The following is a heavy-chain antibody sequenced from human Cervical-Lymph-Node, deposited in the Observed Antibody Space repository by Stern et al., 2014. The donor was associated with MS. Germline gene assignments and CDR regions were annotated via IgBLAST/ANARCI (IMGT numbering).Heavy chain of an antibody. Sequence: MQLVESGPGLVKPSQTLSLSCTVSGGSVGSGSYHWGWLRPPAGKGLEWIGRIYTTGSTSYNTSRKSRASISKDTSHHPFFLNLTSVTAADTAVYYCARDKEDTNMAFRYFDNWGQGTLVTVSS. D-gene: IGHD5-18*01. CDR3: ARDKEDTNMAFRYFDN. CDR1: GGSVGSGSYH. CDR2: IYTTGST. J-gene: IGHJ4*02. V-gene: IGHV4-61*02.